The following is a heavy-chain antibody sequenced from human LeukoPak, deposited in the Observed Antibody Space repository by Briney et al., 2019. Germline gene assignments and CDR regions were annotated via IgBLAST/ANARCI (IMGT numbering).Heavy chain of an antibody. J-gene: IGHJ1*01. CDR1: GFTFSSYS. V-gene: IGHV3-21*01. D-gene: IGHD6-13*01. CDR3: ARGVGGSSSWYRFEYFQH. CDR2: ISSSSSDI. Sequence: PGGSLRLSCAASGFTFSSYSMNWVRQAPGKGLEWVSSISSSSSDIYYADSVKGRFTISRDNAKNSLYLQMNSLRAEDTAVYYCARGVGGSSSWYRFEYFQHWGQGTLVTVSS.